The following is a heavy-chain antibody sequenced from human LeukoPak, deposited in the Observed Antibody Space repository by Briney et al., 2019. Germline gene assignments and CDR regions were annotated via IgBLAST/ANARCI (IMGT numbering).Heavy chain of an antibody. Sequence: PGGSLRLSCAASGLTFSSYSMNWVRQAPGKGLEWVSYISSSSTTIYYADSVKGRFTISRDNSKNTLYLQMNSLRAEDTAVYYCAKDLRGSYYDVDYWGQGTLVTVSS. J-gene: IGHJ4*02. V-gene: IGHV3-48*01. CDR1: GLTFSSYS. CDR3: AKDLRGSYYDVDY. D-gene: IGHD1-26*01. CDR2: ISSSSTTI.